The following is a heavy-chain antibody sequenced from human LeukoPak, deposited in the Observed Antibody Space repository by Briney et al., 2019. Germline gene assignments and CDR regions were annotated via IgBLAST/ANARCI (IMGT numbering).Heavy chain of an antibody. CDR1: GFTFSSYG. D-gene: IGHD6-13*01. J-gene: IGHJ4*02. CDR3: AKGAWAADGPMGNNFAS. CDR2: IPYDASDK. Sequence: GGSLRLSCAASGFTFSSYGMHWVRQAPGKGLEWVAFIPYDASDKYYADSVKGRFTISRDNSNNTLTLHMNSLRTEDTSIYFCAKGAWAADGPMGNNFASWGQGSLVTVSS. V-gene: IGHV3-30*02.